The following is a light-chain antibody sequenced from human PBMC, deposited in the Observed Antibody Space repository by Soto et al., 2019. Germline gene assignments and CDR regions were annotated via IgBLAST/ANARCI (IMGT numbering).Light chain of an antibody. CDR1: QDIGSF. CDR3: QQYYNYPLT. CDR2: TAS. J-gene: IGKJ4*01. V-gene: IGKV1-8*01. Sequence: ATRMTQSPSSLSASTGDRVTIACRASQDIGSFLAWYQQRPGRAPKLLIYTASTLQSGVPSRFSGSGSGTDFTLTIPGLQYEDFATYYCQQYYNYPLTFGGGTKVEIK.